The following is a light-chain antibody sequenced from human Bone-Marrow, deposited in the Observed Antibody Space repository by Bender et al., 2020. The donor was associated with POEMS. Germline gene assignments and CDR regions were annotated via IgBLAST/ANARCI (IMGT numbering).Light chain of an antibody. CDR2: GNG. J-gene: IGLJ1*01. CDR1: TSNIGAGND. CDR3: KSYDKRRSASV. V-gene: IGLV1-40*01. Sequence: QSVLTQPPSVSGAPGQRVTISCAGSTSNIGAGNDVHWYQQLAGTAPKLLIYGNGHRPSGVPDRFSGSKSGTAASLAITGLRAKDEADYYNKSYDKRRSASVLGSGAKVTVL.